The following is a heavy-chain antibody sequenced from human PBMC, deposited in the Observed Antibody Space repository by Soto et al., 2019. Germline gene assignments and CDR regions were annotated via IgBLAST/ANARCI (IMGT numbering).Heavy chain of an antibody. CDR1: GGSISSSSYY. V-gene: IGHV4-39*02. J-gene: IGHJ4*02. CDR2: IYYSGST. D-gene: IGHD3-10*01. Sequence: PSETLSLTCTVSGGSISSSSYYWGWIRQPPGKGLEWIGSIYYSGSTYYNPSLKSRVTISVDTSKNQFSLKLSSVTAADTAVYYCAREVRGVNFDYWGQGTLVTVPS. CDR3: AREVRGVNFDY.